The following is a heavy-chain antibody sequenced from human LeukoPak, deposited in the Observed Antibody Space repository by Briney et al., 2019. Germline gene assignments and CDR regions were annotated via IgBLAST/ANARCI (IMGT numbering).Heavy chain of an antibody. J-gene: IGHJ4*02. D-gene: IGHD4-17*01. Sequence: GRSLRLSCAASGFTFSSYGMHWVRQAPGKGLEWVAVISYDGSYKYYADSVKGRFTIFRDNSKNTLYLQMNSLRAEDTAVYYCAKVGDYGDYALDYWGQGTLVTVSS. CDR3: AKVGDYGDYALDY. V-gene: IGHV3-30*18. CDR2: ISYDGSYK. CDR1: GFTFSSYG.